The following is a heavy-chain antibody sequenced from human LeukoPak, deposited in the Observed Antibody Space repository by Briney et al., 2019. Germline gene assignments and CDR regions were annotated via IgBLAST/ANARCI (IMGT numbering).Heavy chain of an antibody. CDR3: AKERLPTTTFDS. CDR2: ISGSGGST. V-gene: IGHV3-23*01. Sequence: GGSLRLSCAASGFTFSTYTMSWVRQAPGKGLEWVSLISGSGGSTYYADSVKGRFTISTDNGKNTLSLQMNSLSAEDTALYYCAKERLPTTTFDSWGRGTLVTVSS. J-gene: IGHJ4*02. CDR1: GFTFSTYT. D-gene: IGHD5-24*01.